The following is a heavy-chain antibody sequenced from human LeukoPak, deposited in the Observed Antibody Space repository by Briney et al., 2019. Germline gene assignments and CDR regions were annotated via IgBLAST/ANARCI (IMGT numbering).Heavy chain of an antibody. D-gene: IGHD3-3*02. CDR3: AMSLADY. V-gene: IGHV4-34*01. CDR1: GGSFSGYY. Sequence: ASETLSLTCAVYGGSFSGYYWSWIRQPPGKGLEWIGEINHSGSTNYNPSLKSRVTISVDTSKNQFSLKLSSVTAADTAVYYCAMSLADYWGQGTLVTVSS. J-gene: IGHJ4*02. CDR2: INHSGST.